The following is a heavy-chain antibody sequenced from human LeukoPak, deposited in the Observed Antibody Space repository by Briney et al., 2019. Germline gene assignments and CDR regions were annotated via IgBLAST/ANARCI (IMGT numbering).Heavy chain of an antibody. CDR3: ARSPITIFGVVPGPFDY. V-gene: IGHV3-11*04. CDR2: ISSSGSTI. J-gene: IGHJ4*02. CDR1: GFTVSSNY. Sequence: GGSLRLSCAASGFTVSSNYMNWIRQAPGKGLEWVSYISSSGSTIYYADSVKGRFTISRDNAKNSLYLQMNSLRAEDTAVYYCARSPITIFGVVPGPFDYWGQGTLVTVSS. D-gene: IGHD3-3*01.